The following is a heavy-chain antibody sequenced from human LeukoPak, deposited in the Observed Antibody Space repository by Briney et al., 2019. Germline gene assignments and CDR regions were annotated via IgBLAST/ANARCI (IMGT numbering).Heavy chain of an antibody. D-gene: IGHD3-10*01. CDR1: GFTFSSYA. V-gene: IGHV3-30*02. J-gene: IGHJ4*02. CDR2: IRYDGSNK. CDR3: AKNGHGSGSYYPRTKYYFDY. Sequence: GGSLRLSCAASGFTFSSYAMSWVRQAPGKGLEWVAFIRYDGSNKYYADFVKGRFTISRDNSKNTLYLQMNSLRAVDTAVYYCAKNGHGSGSYYPRTKYYFDYWGQGTLVTVSS.